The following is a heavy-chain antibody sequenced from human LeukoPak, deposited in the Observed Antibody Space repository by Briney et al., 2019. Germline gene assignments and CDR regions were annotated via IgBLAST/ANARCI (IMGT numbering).Heavy chain of an antibody. V-gene: IGHV3-23*01. D-gene: IGHD5-24*01. J-gene: IGHJ4*02. CDR3: AKEGRGLQTY. CDR1: GFTFSSTS. CDR2: TVGGGDGT. Sequence: GGSLRLSCAASGFTFSSTSMSWVRQAPGKGLEWVAVTVGGGDGTYYADSVKGRFTISRDNAENSLYLQMNSLRVEDTAVYYCAKEGRGLQTYWGQGTLVTVSS.